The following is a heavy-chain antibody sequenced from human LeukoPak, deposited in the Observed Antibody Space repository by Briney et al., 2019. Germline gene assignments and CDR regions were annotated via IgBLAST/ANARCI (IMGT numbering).Heavy chain of an antibody. CDR3: AKDHGYSSGCSDY. Sequence: GGSLGLSCAASGFTFSSYGMHWVRQAPGKGLEWVAFIRYDGSNKYYADSVKGRFTISRDNSKNTLYLQMNSLRAEDTAVYYCAKDHGYSSGCSDYWGQGTLVTVSS. D-gene: IGHD6-19*01. V-gene: IGHV3-30*02. CDR1: GFTFSSYG. J-gene: IGHJ4*02. CDR2: IRYDGSNK.